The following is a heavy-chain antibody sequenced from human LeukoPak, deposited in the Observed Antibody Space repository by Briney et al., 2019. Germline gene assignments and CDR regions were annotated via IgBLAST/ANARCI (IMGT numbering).Heavy chain of an antibody. CDR3: AKDKSSSPLYYFDY. V-gene: IGHV3-9*03. CDR1: GFTFDDYP. J-gene: IGHJ4*02. Sequence: GRSLRLSCAASGFTFDDYPMHWVRQAPGKGLEWVSGISWNSGSIGYADSVKGRFTISRDNAKNSLYLQMNSLRAEDMALYYCAKDKSSSPLYYFDYWGQGTLVTVSS. CDR2: ISWNSGSI. D-gene: IGHD6-6*01.